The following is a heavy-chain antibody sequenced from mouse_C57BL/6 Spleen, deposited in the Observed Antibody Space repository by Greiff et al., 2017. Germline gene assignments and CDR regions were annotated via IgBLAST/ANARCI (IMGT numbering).Heavy chain of an antibody. CDR2: ISGGGGNT. CDR3: ARYDGYLFAY. D-gene: IGHD2-3*01. Sequence: EVMLVESGGGLVKPGGSLKLSCAASGFTFSSYTMSWVRQTPEKRLEWVATISGGGGNTYYPDSVKGRFTISRDNAKNTLYLQMSSLRSEDTALYYCARYDGYLFAYWGQGTLVTVSA. CDR1: GFTFSSYT. V-gene: IGHV5-9*01. J-gene: IGHJ3*01.